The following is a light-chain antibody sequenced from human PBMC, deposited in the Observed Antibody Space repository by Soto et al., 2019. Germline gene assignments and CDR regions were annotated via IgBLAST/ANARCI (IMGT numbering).Light chain of an antibody. CDR1: RSDIGDSNF. Sequence: QSALPQPASVSGSPGQSVTISCTGPRSDIGDSNFISWYQHSPGKAPRLLIYEVNNRPSGVSRRFSGSKAGNTASLTISGLLEDDEADYFCASFRSGTILVFGSGTKLTVL. CDR3: ASFRSGTILV. V-gene: IGLV2-14*01. J-gene: IGLJ1*01. CDR2: EVN.